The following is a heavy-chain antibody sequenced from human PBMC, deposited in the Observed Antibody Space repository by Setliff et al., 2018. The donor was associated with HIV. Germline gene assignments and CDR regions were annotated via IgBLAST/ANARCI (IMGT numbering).Heavy chain of an antibody. V-gene: IGHV4-39*01. D-gene: IGHD6-19*01. J-gene: IGHJ4*02. Sequence: PSETLSLTCTVSGGSISSSRYYWGWIRQSPGKGLEWIGSIYYSGSTYYNSSLKSRVPIFVDTSKNQFSLKLSSVTAADTAVYYCARGYSSGWYSGENWGQGTLVTVSS. CDR2: IYYSGST. CDR1: GGSISSSRYY. CDR3: ARGYSSGWYSGEN.